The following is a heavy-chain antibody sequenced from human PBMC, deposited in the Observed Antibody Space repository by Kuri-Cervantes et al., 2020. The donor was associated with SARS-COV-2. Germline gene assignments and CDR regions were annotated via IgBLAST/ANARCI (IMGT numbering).Heavy chain of an antibody. J-gene: IGHJ4*02. CDR1: GFTFDDYA. Sequence: GESLKISCAASGFTFDDYAMHWVRQAPGKGLVWVSRINSDGSSTSYADSVKGRFTISRDNAKNTLYLQMSSLRAEDTAVYYCARVPHTKYYYDSSGSTHFDYWGQGTLVTVSS. CDR3: ARVPHTKYYYDSSGSTHFDY. CDR2: INSDGSST. D-gene: IGHD3-22*01. V-gene: IGHV3-74*01.